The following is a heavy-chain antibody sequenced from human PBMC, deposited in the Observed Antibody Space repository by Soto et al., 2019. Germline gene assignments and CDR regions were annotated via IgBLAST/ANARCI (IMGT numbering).Heavy chain of an antibody. CDR1: GFTFSSYS. Sequence: EVQLVEYGGGLVQPGGSLRLSCAASGFTFSSYSMNWVRQAPGKGLEWVSYISSSSSTIYYADSVKGRFTISRANAKNSLYLQMNSLRDEDTAVYYCARESAALNWFDPWGQGTLVTVSS. D-gene: IGHD2-2*01. CDR3: ARESAALNWFDP. CDR2: ISSSSSTI. V-gene: IGHV3-48*02. J-gene: IGHJ5*02.